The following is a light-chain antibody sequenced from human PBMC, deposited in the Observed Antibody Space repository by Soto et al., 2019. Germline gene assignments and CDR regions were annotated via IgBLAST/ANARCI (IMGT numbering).Light chain of an antibody. CDR1: YSNIGNNF. CDR3: GTWDHSLGEVV. Sequence: QSVLTQPPSVSAAPGQTVTITCSGTYSNIGNNFVSWYQQLPGTAPRLLIYVNNKRPSGISDRFSGSKPGTSATLDITGLRTGDEADYYCGTWDHSLGEVVFGGGTKLTVL. J-gene: IGLJ2*01. V-gene: IGLV1-51*01. CDR2: VNN.